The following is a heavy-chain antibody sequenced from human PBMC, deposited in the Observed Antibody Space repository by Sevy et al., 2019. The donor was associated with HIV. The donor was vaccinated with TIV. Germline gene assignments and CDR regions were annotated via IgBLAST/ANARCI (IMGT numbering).Heavy chain of an antibody. CDR1: GFNVNDNY. J-gene: IGHJ6*02. CDR3: ARDRRFCGNECYLYYYYGMDV. CDR2: IHADGSS. Sequence: GGSLRLSCAASGFNVNDNYMTWVRQATGKGLEWVSSIHADGSSYYADSVKGRFTMSRDDSKNIVNLQMNSLRADDTAVYYCARDRRFCGNECYLYYYYGMDVWGQGTAVTVSS. D-gene: IGHD3-16*02. V-gene: IGHV3-53*01.